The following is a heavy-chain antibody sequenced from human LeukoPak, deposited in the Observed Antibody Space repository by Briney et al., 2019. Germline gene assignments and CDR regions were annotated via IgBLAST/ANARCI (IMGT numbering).Heavy chain of an antibody. D-gene: IGHD2-2*01. J-gene: IGHJ4*02. CDR1: GFTFSTYA. V-gene: IGHV3-23*01. CDR3: AKVGVPAVMELGTRGVATTIELDY. CDR2: ISGRGGST. Sequence: GGSLRLSCVASGFTFSTYAMSWVRQAPGKGLEWVSGISGRGGSTFYADSVMGRFTVSRDNSKNTLYLQMSSLRADDTAVYYCAKVGVPAVMELGTRGVATTIELDYWGQGTLVTVSS.